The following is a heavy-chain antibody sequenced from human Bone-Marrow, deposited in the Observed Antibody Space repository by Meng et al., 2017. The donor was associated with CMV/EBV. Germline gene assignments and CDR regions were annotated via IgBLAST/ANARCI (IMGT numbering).Heavy chain of an antibody. CDR2: ISAYNGNT. CDR1: GYTFTSYG. V-gene: IGHV1-18*01. J-gene: IGHJ6*01. CDR3: ARDQVYYDFLSGFTPRWFRDV. D-gene: IGHD3-3*01. Sequence: ASVKVSCKASGYTFTSYGISWVRQAPGQGLEWMGWISAYNGNTNYAQKLQGRVTMTTDTSTRTAYMELRSLRSDDTVVYYCARDQVYYDFLSGFTPRWFRDVGGRGNTVHGAS.